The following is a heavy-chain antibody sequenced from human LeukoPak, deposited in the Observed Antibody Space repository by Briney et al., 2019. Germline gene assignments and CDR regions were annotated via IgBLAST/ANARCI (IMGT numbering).Heavy chain of an antibody. Sequence: ASVKVSCKASGYSFTGYYIYWARQAPGQGPEWMGWINPNSGGTNYAQKFQGRVTMTRDTSISTAYMELSRLRSDDTAVYYCASARIAVAGALDYWGQGTLVTVSS. CDR1: GYSFTGYY. D-gene: IGHD6-13*01. CDR2: INPNSGGT. CDR3: ASARIAVAGALDY. V-gene: IGHV1-2*02. J-gene: IGHJ4*02.